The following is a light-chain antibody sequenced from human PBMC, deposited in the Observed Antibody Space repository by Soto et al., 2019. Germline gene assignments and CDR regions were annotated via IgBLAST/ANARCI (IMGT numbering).Light chain of an antibody. J-gene: IGLJ1*01. CDR2: DVS. V-gene: IGLV2-14*01. CDR3: SSYTSSSTHNYV. Sequence: QSVLTQPVSVSVSPGQSITISCTGTSSDVGGYNYVSWYQQHPGKAPKLMIYDVSNRPSGVSNRFSGSKSGNTASLTISGLQAEDEADYYCSSYTSSSTHNYVFGTGTKVTV. CDR1: SSDVGGYNY.